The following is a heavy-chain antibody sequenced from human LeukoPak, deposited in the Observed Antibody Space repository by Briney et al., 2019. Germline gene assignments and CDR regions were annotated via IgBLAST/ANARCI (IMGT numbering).Heavy chain of an antibody. CDR3: ARDYQLLLLWDCFDP. Sequence: ASVKVSCKASGYSFNTYGISWVRQAPGQGLEWMGWVSADNGETNYAQKFQGRVTMTTNTSTSTAYMELRSLRSDDTAVYYCARDYQLLLLWDCFDPWGQGTLVSVSS. CDR2: VSADNGET. J-gene: IGHJ5*02. V-gene: IGHV1-18*01. CDR1: GYSFNTYG. D-gene: IGHD2-2*01.